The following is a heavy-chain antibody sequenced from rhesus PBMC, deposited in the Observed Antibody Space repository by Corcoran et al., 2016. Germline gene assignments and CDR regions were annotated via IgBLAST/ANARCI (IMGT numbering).Heavy chain of an antibody. V-gene: IGHV3-10*01. J-gene: IGHJ4*01. Sequence: EVQLVESGGGLVQPGGSLRLSCAASGFTFSDDYMEWVRQAPGKGLEWVGQINPNGGPTFLMDSEKGRFTISRDNAKNTLYLQINSLKIEDTAVYYCTGHLGSFGFDYWGQGVLVTVSS. CDR2: INPNGGPT. CDR1: GFTFSDDY. CDR3: TGHLGSFGFDY. D-gene: IGHD3-3*01.